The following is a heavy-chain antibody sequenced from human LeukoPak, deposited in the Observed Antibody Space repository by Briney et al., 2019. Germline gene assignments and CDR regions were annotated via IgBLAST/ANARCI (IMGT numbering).Heavy chain of an antibody. V-gene: IGHV4-4*07. D-gene: IGHD1-1*01. CDR2: IYTSGST. J-gene: IGHJ4*02. CDR1: GYSISSGYY. CDR3: ARFKRGFYDY. Sequence: SETLSLTCAVSGYSISSGYYWSWIRQPAGKGLEWIGRIYTSGSTNYNPSLKSRVTMSVDTSKNQFSLKLSSVTAADTAVYYCARFKRGFYDYWGQGTLVTVSS.